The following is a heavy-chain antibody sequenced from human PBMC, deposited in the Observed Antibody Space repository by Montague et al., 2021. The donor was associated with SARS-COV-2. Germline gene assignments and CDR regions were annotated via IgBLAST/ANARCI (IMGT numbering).Heavy chain of an antibody. CDR2: ISSNGGST. J-gene: IGHJ4*02. CDR1: GFTFSSYA. CDR3: ARTRIAARPYSDY. D-gene: IGHD6-6*01. Sequence: SLRLSCAASGFTFSSYAMHWVRQAPGKGLEYVSAISSNGGSTYYANSVKGRFTISRDNSKNTLYLQMGSLRAEDMAVYYCARTRIAARPYSDYWGQGTLVTVSS. V-gene: IGHV3-64*01.